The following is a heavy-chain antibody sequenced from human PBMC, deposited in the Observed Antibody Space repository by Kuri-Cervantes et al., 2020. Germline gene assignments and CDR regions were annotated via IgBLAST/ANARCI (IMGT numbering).Heavy chain of an antibody. J-gene: IGHJ6*02. CDR2: TRNKPNSYTT. D-gene: IGHD3-10*01. CDR1: GFTLSDYY. V-gene: IGHV3-72*01. CDR3: TRGASSGSPYYYYGLDV. Sequence: GGSLRLSCTVSGFTLSDYYMDWVRQAPGKGLEWVGRTRNKPNSYTTEYAASVKGRFTISRDDSMSSLYLQMNSLKTEDTAVYHCTRGASSGSPYYYYGLDVWGQGTTVTDSS.